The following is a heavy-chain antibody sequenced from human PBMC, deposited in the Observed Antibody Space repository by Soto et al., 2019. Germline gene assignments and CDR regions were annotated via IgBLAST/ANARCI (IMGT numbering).Heavy chain of an antibody. D-gene: IGHD1-1*01. V-gene: IGHV3-7*01. CDR2: IKQDGSAK. CDR3: AGEGGIRGCRTVSAFLLNRSSDL. Sequence: KGLEWVANIKQDGSAKYYVDSVKGRFTISRDNAKNSLYLQMNSLRAEDTAVFFFAGEGGIRGCRTVSAFLLNRSSDL. J-gene: IGHJ2*01.